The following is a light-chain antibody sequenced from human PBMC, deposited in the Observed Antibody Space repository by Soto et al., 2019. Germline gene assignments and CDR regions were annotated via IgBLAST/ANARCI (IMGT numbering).Light chain of an antibody. CDR3: QQSYRSPPT. CDR1: QSISNH. J-gene: IGKJ1*01. Sequence: IQLTQSPSSLSASLEDRVIITCRASQSISNHLNWYQQKPGKAPKLLIFAASSLQRWVPSRCRCSRARPDFTLTISSLTPEAFETYYCQQSYRSPPTFGQGTNVDIK. CDR2: AAS. V-gene: IGKV1-39*01.